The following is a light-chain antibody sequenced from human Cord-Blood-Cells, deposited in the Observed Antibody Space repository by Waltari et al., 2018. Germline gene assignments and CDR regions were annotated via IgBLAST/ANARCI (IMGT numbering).Light chain of an antibody. J-gene: IGKJ2*03. CDR3: QQYNNWPYS. V-gene: IGKV3-15*01. CDR1: QSVSSN. Sequence: EIVMTRSPATLSVSPGERATLSCRASQSVSSNLAWYQQKPGQAPRLLIYGASTRATGIPAMFSGSGSGTEFTLTISSLQSEDFAVYYCQQYNNWPYSFGQGTKLEIK. CDR2: GAS.